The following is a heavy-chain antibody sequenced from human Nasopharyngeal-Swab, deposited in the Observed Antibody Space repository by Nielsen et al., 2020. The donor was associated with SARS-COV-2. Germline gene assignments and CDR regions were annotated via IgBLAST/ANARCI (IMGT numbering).Heavy chain of an antibody. CDR2: IYYSGST. CDR1: GGSISSYY. CDR3: ARDSTPVYYYYYMDV. V-gene: IGHV4-59*01. D-gene: IGHD2-15*01. Sequence: SEILSLTCTVSGGSISSYYWSWIRQPPGEGLEWIGYIYYSGSTNYNPSLKSRVTISVDTSKNQFSLKLSSVTAADTAVYYCARDSTPVYYYYYMDVWGKGTTVTVSS. J-gene: IGHJ6*03.